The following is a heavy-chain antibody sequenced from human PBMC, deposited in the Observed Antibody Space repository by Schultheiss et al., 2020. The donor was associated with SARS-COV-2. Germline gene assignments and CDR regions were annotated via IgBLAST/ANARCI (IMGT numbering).Heavy chain of an antibody. CDR2: IYSGGST. V-gene: IGHV3-66*04. CDR1: GFTVSSNY. D-gene: IGHD2-2*01. Sequence: GESLKISCAASGFTVSSNYMSWVRQAPGKGLEWVSVIYSGGSTYYADSVKGRFTISRDNAKNSLSLQMNSLRAEDTAVYYCARQFVVVPAANDYWGQGTLVTVSS. J-gene: IGHJ4*02. CDR3: ARQFVVVPAANDY.